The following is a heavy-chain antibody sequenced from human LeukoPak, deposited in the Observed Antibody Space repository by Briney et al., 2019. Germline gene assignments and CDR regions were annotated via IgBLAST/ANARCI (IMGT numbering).Heavy chain of an antibody. V-gene: IGHV3-21*01. CDR1: GFTFSSYS. Sequence: GGSLRLSCAASGFTFSSYSMNWVRQAPGKGLEWVSFISSSSSYIYYADSVKGRFTISRDNAKNSLYLQMNSLRAEDTAVYYCAGVNCGGDCPDAFDIWGQGTMVTVSS. J-gene: IGHJ3*02. CDR2: ISSSSSYI. D-gene: IGHD2-21*02. CDR3: AGVNCGGDCPDAFDI.